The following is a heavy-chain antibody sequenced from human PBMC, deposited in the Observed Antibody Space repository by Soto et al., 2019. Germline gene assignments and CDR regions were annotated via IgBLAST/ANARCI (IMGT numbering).Heavy chain of an antibody. J-gene: IGHJ4*02. D-gene: IGHD2-2*01. V-gene: IGHV3-48*01. CDR3: ARPVECSTTSCIR. CDR2: ISSSSNSI. CDR1: GFTFSSYS. Sequence: GGSLRLSCAASGFTFSSYSMNWVRQAPGSGPEWVSYISSSSNSIYYADSVKGRFTISRDNAKNSLHLQMNSLRAEDTAVYYCARPVECSTTSCIRWGQGTPVTVSS.